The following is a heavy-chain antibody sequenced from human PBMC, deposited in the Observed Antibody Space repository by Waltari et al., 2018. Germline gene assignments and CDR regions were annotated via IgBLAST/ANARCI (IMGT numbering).Heavy chain of an antibody. CDR2: SSDGGVYT. CDR1: GVTSVNYF. J-gene: IGHJ4*02. Sequence: EVQVLESGAGLVQPWGSLRPACEASGVTSVNYFISWFRQAPGKGLGWISASSDGGVYTYYADSVEGRFTISRDSSKNTSYLQMNSLRVEDTALYYCAKGFEDLLPFDHWGQGTQVTVSS. CDR3: AKGFEDLLPFDH. V-gene: IGHV3-23*01. D-gene: IGHD2-21*01.